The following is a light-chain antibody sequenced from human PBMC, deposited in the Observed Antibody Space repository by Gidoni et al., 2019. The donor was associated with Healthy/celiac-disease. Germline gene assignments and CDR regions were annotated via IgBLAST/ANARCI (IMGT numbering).Light chain of an antibody. J-gene: IGKJ4*01. CDR2: DAS. CDR1: QSVSSY. V-gene: IGKV3-11*01. CDR3: QQRSNWPPLT. Sequence: EIVLTQSPATLSLSPGERATLSCRANQSVSSYLAWYQQKPGQAPRLPIYDASNRATGSPARFRGSGSGTDFTRTISSREPEDCAVYYCQQRSNWPPLTFGGGTKVEIK.